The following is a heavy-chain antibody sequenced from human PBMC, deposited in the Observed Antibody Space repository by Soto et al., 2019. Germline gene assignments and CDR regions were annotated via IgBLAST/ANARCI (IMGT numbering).Heavy chain of an antibody. CDR3: ASVGIAADNGGWFDP. D-gene: IGHD6-13*01. Sequence: QVQLQESGPGLVKPSGTLSLTCAVSSGSISSSNWWSWVRKPPGKGLEWIGESYHSGSTNYNPSLNSRVTISVDKAKNQFSLKLSSVTAADTAVYYCASVGIAADNGGWFDPWGQGTLVTVSS. V-gene: IGHV4-4*02. J-gene: IGHJ5*02. CDR1: SGSISSSNW. CDR2: SYHSGST.